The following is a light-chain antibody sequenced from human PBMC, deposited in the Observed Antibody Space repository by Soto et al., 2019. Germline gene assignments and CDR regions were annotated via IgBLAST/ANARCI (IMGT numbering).Light chain of an antibody. CDR2: AAS. CDR1: QGISSY. CDR3: QQYYSYSLFT. V-gene: IGKV1-8*01. Sequence: AIRMTQSPSSLSASTGDRVTITCRASQGISSYLAWYQQKPGKAPKLLIYAASTLQSGVPARFSGSGSGTDYTLPIICLQSEDFSTYYCQQYYSYSLFTFGPGTKVDIK. J-gene: IGKJ3*01.